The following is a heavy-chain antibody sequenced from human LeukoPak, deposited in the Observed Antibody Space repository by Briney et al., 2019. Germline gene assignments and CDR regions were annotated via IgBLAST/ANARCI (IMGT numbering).Heavy chain of an antibody. CDR1: GFTFSSYS. CDR3: ARVYSSSRGAFDI. J-gene: IGHJ3*02. CDR2: ISSSSSYI. V-gene: IGHV3-21*04. D-gene: IGHD6-13*01. Sequence: PGGSLRLSCAASGFTFSSYSMNWVRQAPGKGLEWVSSISSSSSYIYYADSVKGRFTISRDNAKNSLYLQMNSLRAEDTALYHCARVYSSSRGAFDIWGQGTMVTVSS.